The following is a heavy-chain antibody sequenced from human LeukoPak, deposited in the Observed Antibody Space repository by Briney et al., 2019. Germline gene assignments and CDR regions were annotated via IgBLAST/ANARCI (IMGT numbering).Heavy chain of an antibody. Sequence: GGSLRLSCAASGFTFSSYSMNWVRQAPGKGLEWVSSISSSSSYIYYADSVKGRFTISRDNAKNSLYLQMNSLRAEDTAAYYCARGGEWELVNDAFDIWGQGTMVTVSS. CDR1: GFTFSSYS. CDR2: ISSSSSYI. J-gene: IGHJ3*02. V-gene: IGHV3-21*01. CDR3: ARGGEWELVNDAFDI. D-gene: IGHD1-26*01.